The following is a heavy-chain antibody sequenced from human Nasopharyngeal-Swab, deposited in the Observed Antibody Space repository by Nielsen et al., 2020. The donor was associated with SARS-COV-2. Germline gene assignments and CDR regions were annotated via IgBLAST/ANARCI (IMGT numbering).Heavy chain of an antibody. D-gene: IGHD3-16*02. Sequence: GESLKISCAASGFTFSTYAISWVRQAPGKGLEWVSAISGSGGSTYYADSVKGRFTISRDNSKNTLYLQMNSLRAEDTAVYYCATSYFGGLRLGELSFDYWGQGTLVTVSS. V-gene: IGHV3-23*01. CDR2: ISGSGGST. CDR1: GFTFSTYA. J-gene: IGHJ4*02. CDR3: ATSYFGGLRLGELSFDY.